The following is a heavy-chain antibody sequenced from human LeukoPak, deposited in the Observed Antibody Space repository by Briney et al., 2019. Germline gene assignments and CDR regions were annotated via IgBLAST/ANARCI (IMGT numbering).Heavy chain of an antibody. D-gene: IGHD5-12*01. Sequence: PGESLRLSCTTSGLTFSNCVMTWVRQSPGKGLEWVSSISPSGGSTFYADSVKDRFTISRDNSKNTLYLQMSSLGAEDTAAYYCAGGYSDYDFFDSWGQGTLVTVSS. J-gene: IGHJ4*02. CDR1: GLTFSNCV. CDR2: ISPSGGST. V-gene: IGHV3-23*01. CDR3: AGGYSDYDFFDS.